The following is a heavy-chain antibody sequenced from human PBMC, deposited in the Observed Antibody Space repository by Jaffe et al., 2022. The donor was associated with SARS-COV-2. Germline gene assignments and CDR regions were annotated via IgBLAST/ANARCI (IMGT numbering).Heavy chain of an antibody. J-gene: IGHJ4*02. CDR1: GGSITSNDCY. CDR3: ARHVQKSHWKYYFDH. V-gene: IGHV4-39*01. Sequence: QLQLQESGPGLVKPAETLSLTCSVSGGSITSNDCYWGWIRQPPGKGLEWIASIYHSGIISDNPSFKSRLTISVDTSKSQFSLKLSSVTAADTAMYYCARHVQKSHWKYYFDHWGQGALVTVSS. D-gene: IGHD1-1*01. CDR2: IYHSGII.